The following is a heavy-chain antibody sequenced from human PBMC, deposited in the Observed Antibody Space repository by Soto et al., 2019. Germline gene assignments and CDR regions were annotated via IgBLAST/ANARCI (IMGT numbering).Heavy chain of an antibody. CDR3: ARVKEDIVAIGLDY. J-gene: IGHJ4*02. V-gene: IGHV4-59*01. CDR1: GGSISSYY. Sequence: SETLSLTCTVSGGSISSYYWSWIRQPPGKGLEWIGYIYYSGSTNYNPSLKSRVTISVDTSKNQFSLKLSSVTAADTAVYYCARVKEDIVAIGLDYWGQGTLVTVSS. D-gene: IGHD5-12*01. CDR2: IYYSGST.